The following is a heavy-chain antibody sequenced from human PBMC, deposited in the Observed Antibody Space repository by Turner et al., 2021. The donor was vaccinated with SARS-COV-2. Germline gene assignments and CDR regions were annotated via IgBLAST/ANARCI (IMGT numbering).Heavy chain of an antibody. CDR2: ISYDGSNK. CDR3: AKVSPNRGLRPYYYYYGMDV. CDR1: GFTFISYG. D-gene: IGHD5-12*01. J-gene: IGHJ6*02. Sequence: HVQLVESGGGVVQPGRSLRLSCAASGFTFISYGMHWVRQAPGKGLEWVAVISYDGSNKYYADSVKCRFTISRDNSKNTLYLQMNSLRAEDTAVYYCAKVSPNRGLRPYYYYYGMDVWGQGTTVTVSS. V-gene: IGHV3-30*18.